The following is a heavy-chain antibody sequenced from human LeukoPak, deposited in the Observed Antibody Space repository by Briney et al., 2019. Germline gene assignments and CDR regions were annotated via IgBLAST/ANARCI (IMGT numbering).Heavy chain of an antibody. D-gene: IGHD2-21*01. Sequence: ASVKVSCKPSGHTFTDYYMHWVRQAPGQGLEWMGRINPNNGGTNYAQKFQGRVTMTRATSTSTAYMELSRLRSDDTAVYYCARGNAYINDYWGQGTLVTVSS. CDR2: INPNNGGT. J-gene: IGHJ4*02. CDR1: GHTFTDYY. CDR3: ARGNAYINDY. V-gene: IGHV1-2*06.